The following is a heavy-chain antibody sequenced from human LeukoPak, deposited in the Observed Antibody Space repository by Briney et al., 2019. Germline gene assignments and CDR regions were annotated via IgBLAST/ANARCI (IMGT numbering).Heavy chain of an antibody. CDR3: ARGPIAAAGNPFDY. Sequence: GRSLRLSCAASGFTFGSYAMHRVRQAPGKGLEWVAVISYDGSNKYYADSVKGRFTISRDNSKNTLYLQINSLRREDTAVYYCARGPIAAAGNPFDYWGQGTLVTVSS. CDR2: ISYDGSNK. V-gene: IGHV3-30-3*01. J-gene: IGHJ4*02. CDR1: GFTFGSYA. D-gene: IGHD6-13*01.